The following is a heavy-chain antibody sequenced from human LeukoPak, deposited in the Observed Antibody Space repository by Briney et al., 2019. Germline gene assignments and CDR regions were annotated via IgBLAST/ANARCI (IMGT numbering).Heavy chain of an antibody. J-gene: IGHJ4*02. CDR2: INHSGST. CDR1: GFTFSSYW. V-gene: IGHV4-34*01. CDR3: ARERAYYGSGSYYKTLDY. Sequence: GSLRLSCVASGFTFSSYWMSWIRQPPGKGLEWIGEINHSGSTNYNPSLKSRVTISVDTSKNQFSLKLSSVTAADTAVYYCARERAYYGSGSYYKTLDYWGQGTLVTVSS. D-gene: IGHD3-10*01.